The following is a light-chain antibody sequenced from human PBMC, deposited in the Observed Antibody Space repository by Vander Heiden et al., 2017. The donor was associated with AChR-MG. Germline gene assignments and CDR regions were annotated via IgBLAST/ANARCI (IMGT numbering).Light chain of an antibody. CDR3: AEWDDSLSGPV. J-gene: IGLJ3*02. CDR2: RNN. Sequence: SQLTQPPSPSGTPGQKVPSSCSGSSANIGSNYVSWYQQLPGTAPKVLIYRNNQRPSGVPDRFSGSKSGTSASLAISGLRSEDEADYYCAEWDDSLSGPVFGGGTKLTVL. CDR1: SANIGSNY. V-gene: IGLV1-47*01.